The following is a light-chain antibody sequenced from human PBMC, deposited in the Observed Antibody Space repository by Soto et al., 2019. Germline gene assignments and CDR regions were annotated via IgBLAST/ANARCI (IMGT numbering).Light chain of an antibody. CDR2: GAS. J-gene: IGKJ2*01. Sequence: EIVLTQSPGTLSLSPGERATLSCRASQSVSSSYLAWYQQKPGQAPRLLIYGASSRATDIPDRFSGSGSGTDFTLTINRLELEDFAMYYCHQYGSSPYTFGQGTKLEI. V-gene: IGKV3-20*01. CDR1: QSVSSSY. CDR3: HQYGSSPYT.